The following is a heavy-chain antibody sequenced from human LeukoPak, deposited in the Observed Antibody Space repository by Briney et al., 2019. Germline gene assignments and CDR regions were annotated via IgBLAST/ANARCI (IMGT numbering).Heavy chain of an antibody. J-gene: IGHJ4*02. CDR3: ASSPVAGNRGTTYYFDY. CDR2: INQSGST. Sequence: KTSETLSLTCAVYGGSFSGYYWSWIRQPPGKGLEWIGEINQSGSTNYNPSLKSRVTISVDTSKNQFSLRLSSVTAADTAVYYCASSPVAGNRGTTYYFDYWGQGTLVTVSS. V-gene: IGHV4-34*01. CDR1: GGSFSGYY. D-gene: IGHD6-19*01.